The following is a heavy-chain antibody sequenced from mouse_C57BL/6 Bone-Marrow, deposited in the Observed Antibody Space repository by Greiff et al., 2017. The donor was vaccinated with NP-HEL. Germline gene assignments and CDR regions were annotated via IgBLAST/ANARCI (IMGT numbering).Heavy chain of an antibody. D-gene: IGHD1-1*01. CDR2: IDPEDGET. Sequence: VQLQQSGAELVKPGASVKLSCTASGFNITDYYMHWVKQRTEQGLEWIGRIDPEDGETNYAPKFQGKATIPADTSSNTAYLQLSSLTSEDTAVYYCARRDFTTVVADYWGKGTTLTVSS. V-gene: IGHV14-2*01. J-gene: IGHJ2*01. CDR1: GFNITDYY. CDR3: ARRDFTTVVADY.